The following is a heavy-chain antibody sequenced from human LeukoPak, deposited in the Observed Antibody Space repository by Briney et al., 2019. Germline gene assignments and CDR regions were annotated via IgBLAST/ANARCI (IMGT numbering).Heavy chain of an antibody. V-gene: IGHV3-20*04. CDR2: INWKGGSI. Sequence: PRGAVILPCSASEFTCDDYGMSWVRQAPGKWLEGVSGINWKGGSIGYADSVKGRFAISRDNPKHSLHLPKNSLRAEDTALYYCARGESYYYYYYLDVWGKGTTVTVSS. CDR3: ARGESYYYYYYLDV. CDR1: EFTCDDYG. J-gene: IGHJ6*03.